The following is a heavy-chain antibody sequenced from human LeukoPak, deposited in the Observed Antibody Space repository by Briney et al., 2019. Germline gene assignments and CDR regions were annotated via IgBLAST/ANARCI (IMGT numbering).Heavy chain of an antibody. CDR2: ITTSATYI. CDR1: GFTFSSYS. J-gene: IGHJ6*03. V-gene: IGHV3-21*01. Sequence: SGGSLRLSCAASGFTFSSYSMNWVRQAPGKAMEWVSSITTSATYIFYADSVKGRFTISRDNAKNSLYLQMDSLGPEDTAVYYCARDPYSGNYGNDYYYYMDVWGKGTTVTISS. CDR3: ARDPYSGNYGNDYYYYMDV. D-gene: IGHD1-26*01.